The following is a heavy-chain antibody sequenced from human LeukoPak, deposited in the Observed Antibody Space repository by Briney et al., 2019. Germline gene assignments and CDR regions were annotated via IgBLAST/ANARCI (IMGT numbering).Heavy chain of an antibody. CDR2: IGGGGGST. CDR3: AGLGGSDYYYYFDY. Sequence: PGGSLRLSCAASGFTFSSYAMSWVRQAPGKGLEWVSAIGGGGGSTFYTDSVKGRFTISRDNSKNTLYLLMNSLRAEDTAVYYCAGLGGSDYYYYFDYWGQGTLVTVSS. J-gene: IGHJ4*02. V-gene: IGHV3-23*01. CDR1: GFTFSSYA. D-gene: IGHD3-22*01.